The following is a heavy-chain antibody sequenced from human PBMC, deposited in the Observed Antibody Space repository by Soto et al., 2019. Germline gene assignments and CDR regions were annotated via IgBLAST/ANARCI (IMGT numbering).Heavy chain of an antibody. J-gene: IGHJ6*02. V-gene: IGHV4-30-2*01. D-gene: IGHD3-10*01. CDR3: ARLSGPAIYYYPMDV. CDR2: IYHSGST. CDR1: GGSLSSGGYS. Sequence: PSETLSLTCAVSGGSLSSGGYSWSWIRQPPGKGLEWIGNIYHSGSTYYNPSLKSRVTISVDRSKNQFSLKLSSMTAADTAVYYCARLSGPAIYYYPMDVWGQGTTVTVSS.